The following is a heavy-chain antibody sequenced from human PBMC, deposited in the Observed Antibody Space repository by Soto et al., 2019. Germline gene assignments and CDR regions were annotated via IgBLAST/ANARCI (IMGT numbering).Heavy chain of an antibody. CDR3: ARGGSYDFWSGSNWFDP. CDR2: INHSGST. CDR1: GGSFSGYY. Sequence: SETLSLTCAVYGGSFSGYYWSWIRQPPGKGLEWIGEINHSGSTNYNPSLKSRVTISVDTSKNQFSLKLSSVTAADTAVYYCARGGSYDFWSGSNWFDPWGQGTLVTVSS. D-gene: IGHD3-3*01. J-gene: IGHJ5*02. V-gene: IGHV4-34*01.